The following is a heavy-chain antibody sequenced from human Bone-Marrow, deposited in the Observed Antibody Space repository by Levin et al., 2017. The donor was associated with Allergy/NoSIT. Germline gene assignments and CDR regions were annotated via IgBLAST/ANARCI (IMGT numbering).Heavy chain of an antibody. Sequence: KISCKASGGTFSTYSITWVRQAPGQGLEWMGRIIPVLGVGNYAQKFQGRVTITADKSTHTAYMELSSLRSEDTAVYYCAGDFSNSGSFNYWGQGTLLTVSS. CDR2: IIPVLGVG. D-gene: IGHD3-10*01. CDR3: AGDFSNSGSFNY. V-gene: IGHV1-69*04. CDR1: GGTFSTYS. J-gene: IGHJ4*02.